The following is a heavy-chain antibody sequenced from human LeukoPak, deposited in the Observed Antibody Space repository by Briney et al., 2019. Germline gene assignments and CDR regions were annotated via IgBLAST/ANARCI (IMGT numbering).Heavy chain of an antibody. CDR3: VRGPYSSGAGY. V-gene: IGHV4-34*01. J-gene: IGHJ4*02. CDR2: INHSGHT. Sequence: PSETLSLTCAVYGGSFTTYYWSWIRQPPGKGLEWIGEINHSGHTNYNPSLKSRVSMSVDSSKNQISLKLHSVTAADTAVYFCVRGPYSSGAGYWGQGTLVIVSS. D-gene: IGHD6-25*01. CDR1: GGSFTTYY.